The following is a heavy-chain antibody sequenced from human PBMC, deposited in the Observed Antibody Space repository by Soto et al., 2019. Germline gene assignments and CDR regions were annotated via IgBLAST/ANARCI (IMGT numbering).Heavy chain of an antibody. D-gene: IGHD1-26*01. J-gene: IGHJ6*02. V-gene: IGHV1-69*01. CDR2: IIPIFGTA. Sequence: QVQLVQSGAEVKKPGSSVKVSCKASGGTFSSYAISWVRQAPGQGLEWMGGIIPIFGTANYAQKFQGRVTITADESTSTAYMELSSLRSEDTAVYYCARGPGEWELSDYYYYYYGMDVWGQGTTVTVSS. CDR1: GGTFSSYA. CDR3: ARGPGEWELSDYYYYYYGMDV.